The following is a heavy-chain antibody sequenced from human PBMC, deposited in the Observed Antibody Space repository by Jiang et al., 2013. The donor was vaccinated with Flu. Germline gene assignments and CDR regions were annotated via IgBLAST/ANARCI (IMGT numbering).Heavy chain of an antibody. CDR1: FTSYW. D-gene: IGHD6-13*01. V-gene: IGHV5-10-1*01. CDR2: IDPSDSYT. J-gene: IGHJ4*02. CDR3: ARHGSSSWSPTGDY. Sequence: FTSYWISWVRQMPGKGLEWMGRIDPSDSYTNYSPSFQGHVTISADKSISTAYLQWSSLKASDTAMYYCARHGSSSWSPTGDYWGQGTLVTVSS.